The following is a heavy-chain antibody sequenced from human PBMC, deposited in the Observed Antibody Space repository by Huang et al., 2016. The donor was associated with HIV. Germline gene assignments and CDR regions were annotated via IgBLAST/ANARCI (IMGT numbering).Heavy chain of an antibody. CDR1: GYTLTELS. CDR2: FDPENGET. D-gene: IGHD2-21*01. V-gene: IGHV1-24*01. Sequence: QVQLVQSGADVKKPGASVKVSCKVSGYTLTELSIHWVRQAPGKVLEWMGGFDPENGETNYEQNFQGRVTMTEDTATDTAYMELNSLRSEDTAVYYCATGFDTYYDIWGQGTMVIASS. CDR3: ATGFDTYYDI. J-gene: IGHJ3*02.